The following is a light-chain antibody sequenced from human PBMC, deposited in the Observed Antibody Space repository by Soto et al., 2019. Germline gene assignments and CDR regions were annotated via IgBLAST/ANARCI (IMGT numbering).Light chain of an antibody. V-gene: IGLV2-14*01. CDR1: SSDVGGYNY. CDR3: NSYTSSNTWV. Sequence: QSALTQPASGSGSPGQSITLSCTGTSSDVGGYNYVSWYQQHPGNAPKVLIYEVSNRPSGVSNRFSGSKSGNTASLTIAGLQAEDEADYYCNSYTSSNTWVFGGGTKLTVL. J-gene: IGLJ3*02. CDR2: EVS.